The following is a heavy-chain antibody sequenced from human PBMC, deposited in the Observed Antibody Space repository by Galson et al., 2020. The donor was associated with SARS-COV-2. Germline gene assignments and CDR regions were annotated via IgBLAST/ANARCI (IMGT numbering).Heavy chain of an antibody. Sequence: TSETLSLTCTVSSGSISDYYYRWIRQPAGQGLEWIGYIYYTGSTNYNPSLKSRVTMSLDTSKNQFSLKLSSVTAADTAVYYCAAGGSYFYYFDYWGQGTPVTVSS. V-gene: IGHV4-59*01. CDR3: AAGGSYFYYFDY. J-gene: IGHJ4*02. CDR1: SGSISDYY. D-gene: IGHD1-26*01. CDR2: IYYTGST.